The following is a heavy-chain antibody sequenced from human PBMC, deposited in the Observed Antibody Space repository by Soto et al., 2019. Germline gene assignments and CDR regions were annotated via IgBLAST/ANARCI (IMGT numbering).Heavy chain of an antibody. CDR3: AKDTLLWFGELNFYGMDV. D-gene: IGHD3-10*01. CDR1: GFTFSSYA. V-gene: IGHV3-23*01. CDR2: ISGSGGST. Sequence: GGSLRLSCAASGFTFSSYAMSWVRQAPGKGLEWVSAISGSGGSTYYADSVKGRFTISRDNSKNTLYLQMNSLRAEDTAVYYCAKDTLLWFGELNFYGMDVWGQGTTVTVS. J-gene: IGHJ6*02.